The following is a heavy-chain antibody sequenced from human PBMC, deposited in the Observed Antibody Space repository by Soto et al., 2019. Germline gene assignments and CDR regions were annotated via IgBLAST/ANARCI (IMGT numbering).Heavy chain of an antibody. CDR3: ARELRFLEWLVPYYYYGMDV. D-gene: IGHD3-3*01. CDR2: IYYSGST. V-gene: IGHV4-61*01. Sequence: PSETLFLTCTVSGGSVSSGSYYWSWIRQPPGKGLEWIGYIYYSGSTNYNPSLKSRVTISVDTSKNQFSLKLSSVTAADTAVYYCARELRFLEWLVPYYYYGMDVWGQGTTVTVSS. J-gene: IGHJ6*02. CDR1: GGSVSSGSYY.